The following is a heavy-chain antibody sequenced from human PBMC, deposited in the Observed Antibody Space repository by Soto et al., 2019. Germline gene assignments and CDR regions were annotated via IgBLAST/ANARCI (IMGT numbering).Heavy chain of an antibody. CDR1: GGSISSGDYY. CDR3: ASYGDYPSTYYFDY. V-gene: IGHV4-30-4*01. D-gene: IGHD4-17*01. J-gene: IGHJ4*02. Sequence: QVQLQESGPGLVKPSQTLSLTCTVSGGSISSGDYYWTWIRQPPGKGLEWIGYIYYSGSSGITYYNPSLKSRVTISVDTSKNQFSLKLTSVTAADTAVYYCASYGDYPSTYYFDYWGQGTLVTVSS. CDR2: IYYSGSSGIT.